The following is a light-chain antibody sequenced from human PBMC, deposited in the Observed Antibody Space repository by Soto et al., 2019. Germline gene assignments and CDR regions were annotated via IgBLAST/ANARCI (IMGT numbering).Light chain of an antibody. Sequence: DIQMIQSPSTLSASVGDRVTITCRASQSISSWLAWYQQKPGKAPKLLIYDVSSLESGVPSRFSGSGSGTEFTLTISSLQPDDFATYYCQQYNTFWTFGQGTKVEIK. CDR2: DVS. V-gene: IGKV1-5*01. J-gene: IGKJ1*01. CDR3: QQYNTFWT. CDR1: QSISSW.